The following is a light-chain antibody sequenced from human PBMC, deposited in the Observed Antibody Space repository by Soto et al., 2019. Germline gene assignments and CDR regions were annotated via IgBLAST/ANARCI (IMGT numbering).Light chain of an antibody. J-gene: IGLJ1*01. CDR1: SSDIGAGFD. CDR3: QSYENSRTGFYV. V-gene: IGLV1-40*01. CDR2: GNT. Sequence: QSVLTQPPSVSGAPGQRVTISCTGSSSDIGAGFDVHWYQHLPGTAPKLLIYGNTNRPSGVPGRFSGSKSGTSASLVITGLQAEDEADSYCQSYENSRTGFYVFGTGTKLTVX.